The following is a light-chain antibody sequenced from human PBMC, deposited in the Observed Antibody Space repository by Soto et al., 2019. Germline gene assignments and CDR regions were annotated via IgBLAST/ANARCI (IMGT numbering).Light chain of an antibody. V-gene: IGLV2-14*03. Sequence: QSVMTQPASVSGSPGQAITISCSGTSSDVGAFNYVSWYQQHPGKAPKLMIYDVSNRPSGVSNRFSGSKSGNTASLTISGLRAEDEADYYCNSYTSNNTYGFGTRTKVTVL. CDR2: DVS. CDR1: SSDVGAFNY. J-gene: IGLJ1*01. CDR3: NSYTSNNTYG.